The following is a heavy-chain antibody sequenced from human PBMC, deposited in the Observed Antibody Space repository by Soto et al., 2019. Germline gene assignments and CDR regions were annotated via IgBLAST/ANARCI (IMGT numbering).Heavy chain of an antibody. J-gene: IGHJ4*02. CDR1: GFTFSSYS. V-gene: IGHV3-21*01. Sequence: EVQLVESGGGLVKPGGSLRLSCAASGFTFSSYSMNWVRQAPGKGLEWVSSISSSSSYIYYADSVKGRFTISRDNAKNSLYLQMNSLRAEDTAVYYCARDGEWRWSPGYYFDYWGQGTLVTVSS. CDR2: ISSSSSYI. CDR3: ARDGEWRWSPGYYFDY. D-gene: IGHD2-21*01.